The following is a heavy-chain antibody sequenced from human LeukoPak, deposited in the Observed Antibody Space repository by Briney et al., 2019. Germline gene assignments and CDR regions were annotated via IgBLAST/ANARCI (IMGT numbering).Heavy chain of an antibody. CDR1: GFTFSNAW. Sequence: GGSLRLSCAASGFTFSNAWMSWVRQAPGKGLEWVGRIKSKTDGGTTDYVAPVKGRFTISRDDSKNTLYLQMNSLKTEDTAVYYCTTEYYYDSSGYRPGYVAGPSLNSYFDYWGQGTLVTVSS. CDR2: IKSKTDGGTT. D-gene: IGHD3-22*01. CDR3: TTEYYYDSSGYRPGYVAGPSLNSYFDY. V-gene: IGHV3-15*01. J-gene: IGHJ4*02.